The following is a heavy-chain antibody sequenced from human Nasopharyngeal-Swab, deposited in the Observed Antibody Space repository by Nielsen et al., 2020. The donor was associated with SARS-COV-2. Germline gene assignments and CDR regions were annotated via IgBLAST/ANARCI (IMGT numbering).Heavy chain of an antibody. CDR3: ARAAILFGMDV. D-gene: IGHD3-3*01. V-gene: IGHV1-69*04. J-gene: IGHJ6*02. CDR2: IIPILGIA. Sequence: WVRQAPGQGLEWMGRIIPILGIANYAQKFQGRVTITADKSTRTAYMELSSLRSEDTAVYYCARAAILFGMDVWGQGTTVTVSS.